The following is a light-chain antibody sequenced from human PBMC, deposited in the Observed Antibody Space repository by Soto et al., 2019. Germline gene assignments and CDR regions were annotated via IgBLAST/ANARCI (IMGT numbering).Light chain of an antibody. CDR3: QSYDSSLSAYV. J-gene: IGLJ1*01. CDR2: DNS. V-gene: IGLV1-40*01. CDR1: SSNIGAGYD. Sequence: QSVLTQPPSASGAPGQRVTISCTGSSSNIGAGYDVHWYQQLPGTAPKLLIYDNSNRPSGVPDRFSGSKSGTSSSLAITGLQADDEADYYCQSYDSSLSAYVFGTGTKVTVL.